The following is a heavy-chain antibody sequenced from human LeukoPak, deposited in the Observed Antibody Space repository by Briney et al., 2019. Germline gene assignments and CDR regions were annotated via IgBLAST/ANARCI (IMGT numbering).Heavy chain of an antibody. CDR3: ARDGWIQLWLRQFYYYYMDV. J-gene: IGHJ6*03. V-gene: IGHV3-48*01. CDR1: GFTFSSYE. Sequence: PGGSLRLSCAASGFTFSSYEMNWVRQAPGKGLEWVSYISSSSSTIYYADSVKGRFTISRDNAKNSLYLQMNSLRAGDTAVYYCARDGWIQLWLRQFYYYYMDVWGKGTTVTVSS. D-gene: IGHD5-18*01. CDR2: ISSSSSTI.